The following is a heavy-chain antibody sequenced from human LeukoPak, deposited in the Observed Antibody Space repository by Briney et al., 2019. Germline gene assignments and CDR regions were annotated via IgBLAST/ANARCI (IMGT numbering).Heavy chain of an antibody. Sequence: PGGSLRLSCAVSGFTFSSYGMHWVRQAPGKGLEWVAFIRYDGSNKYYADSVKGRFTISRDNSKNTLYLQMNSLRAEDTAVYYCAKDAQLLPDRQFGYWGQGTLVTVSS. V-gene: IGHV3-30*02. J-gene: IGHJ4*02. CDR1: GFTFSSYG. CDR3: AKDAQLLPDRQFGY. CDR2: IRYDGSNK. D-gene: IGHD2-2*01.